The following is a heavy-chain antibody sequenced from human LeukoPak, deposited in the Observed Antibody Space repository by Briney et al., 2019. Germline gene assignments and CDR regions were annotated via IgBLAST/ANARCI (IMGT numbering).Heavy chain of an antibody. CDR1: GYTFTSYY. D-gene: IGHD3-3*01. Sequence: ASVKVSCKASGYTFTSYYMHWVRQAPGQGLEWMGIINPSGGSTSYAQRFQGRVTMTRDTSTSTVYMELSSLRSEDTAVYFCAKFWSGYYTDWGQGTLVSVSS. J-gene: IGHJ4*02. CDR2: INPSGGST. CDR3: AKFWSGYYTD. V-gene: IGHV1-46*01.